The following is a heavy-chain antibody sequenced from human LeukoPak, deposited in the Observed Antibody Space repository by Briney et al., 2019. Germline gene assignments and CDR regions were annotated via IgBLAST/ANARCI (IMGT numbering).Heavy chain of an antibody. CDR2: VYYSGST. V-gene: IGHV4-59*01. CDR1: GVSISSYY. Sequence: SETLSLTCTVSGVSISSYYWTWIRQPPGKGLEWIGYVYYSGSTNYNPSLKSRVSISVDTSKNQFSLNLSSVTATDTAVYYCAREDGYNFRVIEYSGQGTLVTVSS. CDR3: AREDGYNFRVIEY. D-gene: IGHD5-24*01. J-gene: IGHJ4*02.